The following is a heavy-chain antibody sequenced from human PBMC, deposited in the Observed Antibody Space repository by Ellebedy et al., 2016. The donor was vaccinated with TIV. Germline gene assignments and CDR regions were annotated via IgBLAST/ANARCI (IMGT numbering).Heavy chain of an antibody. Sequence: GESLKISCTASGFTFTPYSMNWVRQAPGKGLEWISYISGSSITSYYADSVKGRFTISRDNAENSLFLQMNGLGVEDTAVYYCARAIYGASYLWGRGTLVTVSS. CDR3: ARAIYGASYL. V-gene: IGHV3-48*04. CDR1: GFTFTPYS. CDR2: ISGSSITS. J-gene: IGHJ2*01. D-gene: IGHD4-17*01.